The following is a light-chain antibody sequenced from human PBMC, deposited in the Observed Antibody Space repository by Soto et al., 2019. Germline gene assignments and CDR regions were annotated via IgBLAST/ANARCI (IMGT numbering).Light chain of an antibody. CDR1: QSVGSN. Sequence: EIVMTQSPATLSVSPGERATLSCRASQSVGSNLAWYQLKPGQAPRLLIYGASTRATGIPARFSGSGSGTDVTLTISSLQSKDFAIYFCQQDNNWPPDRTFGQGTKVEIK. J-gene: IGKJ1*01. CDR3: QQDNNWPPDRT. CDR2: GAS. V-gene: IGKV3-15*01.